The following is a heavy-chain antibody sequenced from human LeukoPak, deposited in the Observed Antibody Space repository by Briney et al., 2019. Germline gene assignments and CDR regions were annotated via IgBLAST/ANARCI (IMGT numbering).Heavy chain of an antibody. V-gene: IGHV1-69*04. D-gene: IGHD6-19*01. CDR3: ARSYSSGYFDY. CDR1: GYTFTSYG. J-gene: IGHJ4*02. Sequence: SVKVSCKASGYTFTSYGISWVRQAPGQGLEWMGRIIPILGIANYAQKFQGRVTITADKSTSTAYMELSSLRSEDTAVYYCARSYSSGYFDYWGQGTLVTVSS. CDR2: IIPILGIA.